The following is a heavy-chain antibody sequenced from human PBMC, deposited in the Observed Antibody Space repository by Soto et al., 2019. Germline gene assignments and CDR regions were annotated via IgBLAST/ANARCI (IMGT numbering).Heavy chain of an antibody. CDR3: AAHDFWSGYYSGNYYYGMDV. CDR1: GGTFSSYA. D-gene: IGHD3-3*01. Sequence: QVQLVQSGAEVKKPGSSVKVSCKASGGTFSSYAISWVRQAPGQGLEWMGGIIPIFGTANYAQKFQGRVTINADESTSTAYMELSSLRSEDTAVCYCAAHDFWSGYYSGNYYYGMDVWGQGTTVTVSS. J-gene: IGHJ6*02. V-gene: IGHV1-69*12. CDR2: IIPIFGTA.